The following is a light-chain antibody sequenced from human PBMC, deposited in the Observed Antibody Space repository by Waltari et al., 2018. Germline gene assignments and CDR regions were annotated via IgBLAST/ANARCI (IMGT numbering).Light chain of an antibody. CDR2: DAS. Sequence: ELVLTQSPATLSLSPGERATLPCRASQSVRGYLAWYTQKPGQAPRLLIYDASNRATGIPARFSSSGSGTDFTLTISSLEPEDFAVYYCHHLTTWPDFTFGPGTQVDLK. CDR3: HHLTTWPDFT. J-gene: IGKJ3*01. V-gene: IGKV3-11*01. CDR1: QSVRGY.